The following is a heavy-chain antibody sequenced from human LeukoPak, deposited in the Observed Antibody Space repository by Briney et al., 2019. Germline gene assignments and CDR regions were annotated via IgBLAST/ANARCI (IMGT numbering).Heavy chain of an antibody. Sequence: ASVKVSCKASGYTFTSYDINWVRQATGQGLEWMGCMNPNGGNTGYAQKFQGRVTMTRNTSISTAYMELSSLRSEGTAVCYCARTTMVRGVMIFRFCYYMDVWGKGTTVTISS. D-gene: IGHD3-10*01. CDR3: ARTTMVRGVMIFRFCYYMDV. CDR1: GYTFTSYD. V-gene: IGHV1-8*01. J-gene: IGHJ6*03. CDR2: MNPNGGNT.